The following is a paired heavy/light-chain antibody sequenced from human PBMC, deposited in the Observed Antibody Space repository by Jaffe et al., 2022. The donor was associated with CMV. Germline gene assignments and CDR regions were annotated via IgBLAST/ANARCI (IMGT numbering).Light chain of an antibody. CDR2: GSS. Sequence: EIVLTQSPGTLSLSPGERATLSCRASQSVTSNYLAWYQQKPGQAPRLLIYGSSTRATGIPDRFSGSGSGTDFTLTISRLEPEDFAVYYCQQYGSLPQTFGQGTKVEI. J-gene: IGKJ1*01. CDR3: QQYGSLPQT. V-gene: IGKV3-20*01. CDR1: QSVTSNY.
Heavy chain of an antibody. V-gene: IGHV4-39*01. CDR1: GGSISSISSNNYY. D-gene: IGHD3-10*01. CDR2: IYYSGST. J-gene: IGHJ4*02. Sequence: QLQLQESGPGLLKPSETLSLTCIVSGGSISSISSNNYYWGWIRQPPGKGLEWIGHIYYSGSTYYTPSLRSRVTISVDTSKNQFSLRLSSVTAADTAVYYCASHSNPTYYSHITSTWGQGTLVTVSS. CDR3: ASHSNPTYYSHITST.